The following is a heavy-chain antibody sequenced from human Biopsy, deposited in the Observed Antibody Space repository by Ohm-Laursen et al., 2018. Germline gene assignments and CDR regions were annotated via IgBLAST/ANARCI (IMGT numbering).Heavy chain of an antibody. CDR1: GFTFRTYG. CDR2: ISYDQITK. CDR3: AKDLSVYYYYGIDV. J-gene: IGHJ6*02. V-gene: IGHV3-30*18. D-gene: IGHD5/OR15-5a*01. Sequence: SRRLSCAASGFTFRTYGMHWVRLAPGKGLEWVAVISYDQITKHYADSVRGRFTISRDNSKNTLYLQVNSLRAEDTAVYYCAKDLSVYYYYGIDVWGQGTTVTVSS.